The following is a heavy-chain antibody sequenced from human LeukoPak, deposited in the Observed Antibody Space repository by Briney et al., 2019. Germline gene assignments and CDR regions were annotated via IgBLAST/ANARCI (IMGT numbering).Heavy chain of an antibody. Sequence: GGSLRLSCAASGFTFSDYYMSWIRQAPGKGLEWVSYISSSGSTIYYADSVKGRFTISRDNAKNSLYLQMNSLRAEDTAVYYCARAGEKFIYYYYYMDVWGKGTTVTTSS. V-gene: IGHV3-11*04. J-gene: IGHJ6*03. CDR2: ISSSGSTI. D-gene: IGHD3-10*01. CDR3: ARAGEKFIYYYYYMDV. CDR1: GFTFSDYY.